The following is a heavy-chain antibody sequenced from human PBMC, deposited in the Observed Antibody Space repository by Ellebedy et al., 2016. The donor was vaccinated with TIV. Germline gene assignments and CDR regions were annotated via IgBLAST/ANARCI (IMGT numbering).Heavy chain of an antibody. CDR1: VYTFINYW. Sequence: PGGSLRLSCTGSVYTFINYWIGWVRQMPGKGLEWMGIISPADSDTRYSPSFQGQVTISVDKSIHTASLQWGSLKASDSAMYYFARHVGDGSHFDYWGQGTLVTVSS. J-gene: IGHJ4*02. CDR2: ISPADSDT. V-gene: IGHV5-51*01. D-gene: IGHD5-24*01. CDR3: ARHVGDGSHFDY.